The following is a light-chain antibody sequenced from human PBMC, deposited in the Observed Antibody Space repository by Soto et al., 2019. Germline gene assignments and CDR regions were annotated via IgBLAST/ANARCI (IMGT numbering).Light chain of an antibody. V-gene: IGKV1-5*01. CDR1: QNINTW. J-gene: IGKJ3*01. Sequence: DFQMTQSPSTLSASVGDRVTITCQASQNINTWLAWYQHKPGKAPKLLIYAASNLESGVPSRFSGSASGTEFTLTISSLQPDDFATYYCQHNNYYFGPGTKVDVK. CDR2: AAS. CDR3: QHNNYY.